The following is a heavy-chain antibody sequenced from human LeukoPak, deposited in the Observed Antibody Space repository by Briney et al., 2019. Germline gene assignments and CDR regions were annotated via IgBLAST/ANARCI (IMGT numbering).Heavy chain of an antibody. Sequence: GGSLRLSCAAAGFTFSTYGMHWVRQAPGKGLEWLSFIRYDGLDKYFADSVKGRFTISRDNSKNTQSLQMNSLRAEDTALYYCVKDQGGATQAFDIWGQGTMVTVSS. D-gene: IGHD1-26*01. CDR1: GFTFSTYG. CDR3: VKDQGGATQAFDI. V-gene: IGHV3-30*02. CDR2: IRYDGLDK. J-gene: IGHJ3*02.